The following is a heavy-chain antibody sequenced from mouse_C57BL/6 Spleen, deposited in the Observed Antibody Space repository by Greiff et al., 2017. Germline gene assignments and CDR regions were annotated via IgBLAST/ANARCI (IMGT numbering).Heavy chain of an antibody. Sequence: QVQLQQSGAELVKPGASVKISCKASGYAFSSYWMNWVKQRPGKGLEWIGQIYPGDGDTNYNGKFKGKATLTADKSSSTAYMQLSSLTSEDSAVYFCARGLTGTFDFDDWGQGTTLTVSS. J-gene: IGHJ2*01. D-gene: IGHD4-1*01. CDR1: GYAFSSYW. V-gene: IGHV1-80*01. CDR2: IYPGDGDT. CDR3: ARGLTGTFDFDD.